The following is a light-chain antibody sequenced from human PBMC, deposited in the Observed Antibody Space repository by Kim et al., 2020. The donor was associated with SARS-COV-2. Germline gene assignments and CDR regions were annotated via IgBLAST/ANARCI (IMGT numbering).Light chain of an antibody. CDR3: ASRDDSLNGVV. V-gene: IGLV1-44*01. Sequence: QSVLTQTPSASGTPGQRVIISCSGSSSNIGANNVNWYQHFPGTATKLIMYTNNQRTSGVPDRFSGSKSGTSASLAISGLQSEDEGHYYCASRDDSLNGVVFGGGTQLTVL. CDR1: SSNIGANN. CDR2: TNN. J-gene: IGLJ3*02.